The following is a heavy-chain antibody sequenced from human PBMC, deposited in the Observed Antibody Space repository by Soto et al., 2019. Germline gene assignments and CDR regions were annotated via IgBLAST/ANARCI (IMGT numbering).Heavy chain of an antibody. V-gene: IGHV1-2*02. J-gene: IGHJ4*02. D-gene: IGHD6-13*01. CDR2: INPNSGGT. CDR1: GYTFTGYY. CDR3: AREKTSRQQLVDY. Sequence: ASVKVSCKASGYTFTGYYMHWVRQAPGQGLEWMGWINPNSGGTNYAQKFQGRVTMTRDTSISTAYMELSRLRSDDTAVYYCAREKTSRQQLVDYWGQGTLVTVSS.